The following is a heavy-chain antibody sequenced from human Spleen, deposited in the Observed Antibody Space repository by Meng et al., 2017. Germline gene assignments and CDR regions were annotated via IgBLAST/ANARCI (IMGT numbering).Heavy chain of an antibody. CDR2: IYHSGST. CDR1: GYSISNGYY. Sequence: GSLRLSCTVSGYSISNGYYLGWIRQPPGKGLEWIASIYHSGSTYYSPSLKSRVTISVDTPKNQFSLKLSSVTAADTAVYYCARARYSSSYNNWFDPWGQGSLVTVSS. CDR3: ARARYSSSYNNWFDP. J-gene: IGHJ5*02. V-gene: IGHV4-38-2*02. D-gene: IGHD6-13*01.